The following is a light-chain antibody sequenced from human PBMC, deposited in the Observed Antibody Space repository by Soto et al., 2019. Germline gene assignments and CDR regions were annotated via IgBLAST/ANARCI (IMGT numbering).Light chain of an antibody. CDR2: EVN. CDR1: SSDIGSYNL. Sequence: QSALSQPASVSGSPGQSVTISCTGTSSDIGSYNLVSWYHHQSGQPPKLVIYEVNKRPSVDSNRFSGSKSGNTASLTIAGLQPEDEGEYYCCSYAGGRTFVVFGGGTKLTVL. J-gene: IGLJ3*02. CDR3: CSYAGGRTFVV. V-gene: IGLV2-23*02.